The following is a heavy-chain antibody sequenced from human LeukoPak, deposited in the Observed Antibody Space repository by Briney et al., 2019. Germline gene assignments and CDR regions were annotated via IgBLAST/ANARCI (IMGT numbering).Heavy chain of an antibody. CDR3: ARAGYSSSWTRDGYYFDY. D-gene: IGHD6-13*01. J-gene: IGHJ4*02. Sequence: GASVKVSCKASGYTFTSYGISWVRQAPGQGLEWMGWISAYNGNTNYAQKLQGRVTMTTDTSTSTAYMELRSLRSDDTAVYYCARAGYSSSWTRDGYYFDYWGQGTLVTVSS. V-gene: IGHV1-18*01. CDR1: GYTFTSYG. CDR2: ISAYNGNT.